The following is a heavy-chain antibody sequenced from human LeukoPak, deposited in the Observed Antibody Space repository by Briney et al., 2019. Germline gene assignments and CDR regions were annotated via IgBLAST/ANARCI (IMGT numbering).Heavy chain of an antibody. CDR2: ISWNSGSI. V-gene: IGHV3-9*03. CDR1: GFTFSSYG. J-gene: IGHJ4*02. CDR3: AKAGLWSGFDY. D-gene: IGHD5-18*01. Sequence: PGGSLRLSCAASGFTFSSYGMHWVRQAPGKGLEWVSGISWNSGSIGYADSVKGRFTISRDNAKNSLYLQMSSLRAEDMALYYCAKAGLWSGFDYWGQGTLVTVSS.